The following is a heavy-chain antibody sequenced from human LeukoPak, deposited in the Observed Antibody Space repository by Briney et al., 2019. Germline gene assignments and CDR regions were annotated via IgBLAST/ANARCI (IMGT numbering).Heavy chain of an antibody. CDR1: GFTFSSYS. CDR2: ISSSSSYI. J-gene: IGHJ4*02. CDR3: ARDSSGWYFGY. Sequence: GGSLRLSCAASGFTFSSYSMNWVRQAPGKGLEWVSSISSSSSYIYYADSVKGRFTISRDNSKNTLYLQMNSLRAEDTAVYYCARDSSGWYFGYWGQGTLVTVSS. V-gene: IGHV3-21*01. D-gene: IGHD6-19*01.